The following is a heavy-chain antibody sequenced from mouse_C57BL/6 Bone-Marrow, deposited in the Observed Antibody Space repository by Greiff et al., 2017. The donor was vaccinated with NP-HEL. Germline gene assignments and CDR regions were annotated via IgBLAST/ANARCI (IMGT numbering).Heavy chain of an antibody. J-gene: IGHJ3*01. CDR3: ISYSFAY. V-gene: IGHV14-4*01. CDR2: IDPENGDT. CDR1: GFNIKVDY. D-gene: IGHD2-12*01. Sequence: VQLQQSGAELVRPGASVKLSCTASGFNIKVDYMHWVKQRPEQGLEWIGWIDPENGDTEYTSKFQGKATITADTSSNTAYLQLSSLTSEDTAVYYCISYSFAYWGQGTLVTVSA.